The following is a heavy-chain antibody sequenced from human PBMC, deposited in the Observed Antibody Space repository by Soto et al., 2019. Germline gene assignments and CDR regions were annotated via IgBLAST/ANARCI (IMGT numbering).Heavy chain of an antibody. Sequence: ASVKVSCKASGYTFTSYGISWVRQAPGQGLELMGWISAYNGNTNYAQKLQGRVTMTTDTSTSTAYMELRSLRSDDTAMYYCARDSVNMIVVVPWAFDIWDQGTMVTVS. V-gene: IGHV1-18*04. CDR1: GYTFTSYG. D-gene: IGHD3-22*01. CDR3: ARDSVNMIVVVPWAFDI. J-gene: IGHJ3*02. CDR2: ISAYNGNT.